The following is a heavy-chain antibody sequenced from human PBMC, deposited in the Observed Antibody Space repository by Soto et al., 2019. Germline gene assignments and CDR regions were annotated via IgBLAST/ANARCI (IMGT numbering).Heavy chain of an antibody. D-gene: IGHD6-13*01. Sequence: PSETLSLTCTVSGGSISSSSYYWGWIRQPPGKGLEWIGSIYYSGSTYYNPSLKSRVTISVDTSKNQFSLKLSSVTAADTAVYYCARASSSWITFDPWGQGTLVTVSS. CDR3: ARASSSWITFDP. V-gene: IGHV4-39*01. J-gene: IGHJ5*02. CDR1: GGSISSSSYY. CDR2: IYYSGST.